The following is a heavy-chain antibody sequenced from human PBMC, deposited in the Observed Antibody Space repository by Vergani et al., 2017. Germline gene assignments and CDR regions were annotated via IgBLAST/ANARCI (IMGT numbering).Heavy chain of an antibody. V-gene: IGHV4-31*03. CDR3: ARSPHTTVTIDWYFDL. J-gene: IGHJ2*01. CDR2: IYYSGST. D-gene: IGHD4-17*01. Sequence: QVQLQESGPGLVKPSQTLSLTCTVSGGSISSGGYYWSWIRQHPGKGLEWIGYIYYSGSTYYNPSLKSRVTISVDTSKNQFSLKLSSVTAADTAVYYCARSPHTTVTIDWYFDLWGRGTLVTVSS. CDR1: GGSISSGGYY.